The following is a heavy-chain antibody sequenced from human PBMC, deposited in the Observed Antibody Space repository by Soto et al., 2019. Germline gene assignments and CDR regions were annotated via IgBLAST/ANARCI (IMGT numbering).Heavy chain of an antibody. CDR3: ARDWHDFWSGSNWFDP. D-gene: IGHD3-3*01. V-gene: IGHV3-21*01. CDR1: GFTFSSYS. Sequence: EVQLVESGGGLVKPGGSLRLSCAASGFTFSSYSMNWVRQAPGKGLEWVSSISSSSSYIYYADSVKGRFTISRDNAKNSLYMQMNRLRDEDTAVYYCARDWHDFWSGSNWFDPWGQGTLVTVSS. CDR2: ISSSSSYI. J-gene: IGHJ5*02.